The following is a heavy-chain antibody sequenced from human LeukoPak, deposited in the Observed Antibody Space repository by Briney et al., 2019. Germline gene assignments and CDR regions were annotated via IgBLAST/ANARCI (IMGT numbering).Heavy chain of an antibody. J-gene: IGHJ5*02. D-gene: IGHD3-16*01. Sequence: GGSLRLSCAASGFTFSSYSMNWVRQAPGKGLEWVSYISSSSSTIYYADSVKGRFTISRDNAKNSLYLQMNSLRAEDTAVYYCARDRAFGGVTTGLHPWGQGALVTVSS. CDR2: ISSSSSTI. V-gene: IGHV3-48*01. CDR3: ARDRAFGGVTTGLHP. CDR1: GFTFSSYS.